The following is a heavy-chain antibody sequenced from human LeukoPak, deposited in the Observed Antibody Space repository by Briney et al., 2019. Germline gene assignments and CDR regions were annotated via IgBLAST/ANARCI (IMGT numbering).Heavy chain of an antibody. CDR1: VFTFSSHW. V-gene: IGHV3-7*01. D-gene: IGHD3-22*01. CDR2: IKSDGSEK. Sequence: GGSPRLSCAASVFTFSSHWRSWVRQAPGKGLEWVGNIKSDGSEKYYVDSLKGRFIISRDNAKNSLYLQMNSLRAEDVAVYYCAKYFYDGSGTHYFAYWGQGTPVTVSS. CDR3: AKYFYDGSGTHYFAY. J-gene: IGHJ4*02.